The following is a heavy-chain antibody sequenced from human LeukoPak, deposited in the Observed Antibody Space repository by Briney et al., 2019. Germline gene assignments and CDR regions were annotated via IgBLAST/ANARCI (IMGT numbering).Heavy chain of an antibody. V-gene: IGHV3-21*01. CDR3: ARERRTVTDFDY. CDR2: ISSSSSYI. J-gene: IGHJ4*02. CDR1: GFTFSGYS. D-gene: IGHD4-17*01. Sequence: GGSLRLSCAASGFTFSGYSMNWVRQAPGKGLEWVSSISSSSSYIYYADSVKGRFTISRDNAKNSLYLQMNSLRAEDTAVYYCARERRTVTDFDYWGQGTLVTVSS.